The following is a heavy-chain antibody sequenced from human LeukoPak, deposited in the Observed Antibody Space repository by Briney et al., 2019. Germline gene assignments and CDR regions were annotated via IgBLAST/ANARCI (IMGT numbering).Heavy chain of an antibody. V-gene: IGHV3-7*01. CDR2: INEDGSET. Sequence: GGSLRLSCVASGFSFSTNWMSWVRQAPGKGLEWVANINEDGSETDYVGTVKGRFTISRDNAKNSLYPQMNSLRAEDTALYYCAREGFWGQGTMVIVSS. CDR1: GFSFSTNW. CDR3: AREGF. J-gene: IGHJ3*01.